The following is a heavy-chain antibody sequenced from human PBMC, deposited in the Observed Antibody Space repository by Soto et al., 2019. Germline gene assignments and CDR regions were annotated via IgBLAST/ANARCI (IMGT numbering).Heavy chain of an antibody. D-gene: IGHD3-22*01. CDR3: AGVGTRVPYYYDSSPSAFETWFDR. Sequence: NPSETRSLTCAVSGYSIRSGYYWGWLRQPPGKGLEWIGSIYHGGITYYNPSLNSRVTLSIDMTNNHVSLILNSVTAADTAVYYCAGVGTRVPYYYDSSPSAFETWFDRWGEGKMVTVSA. CDR1: GYSIRSGYY. CDR2: IYHGGIT. J-gene: IGHJ5*02. V-gene: IGHV4-38-2*01.